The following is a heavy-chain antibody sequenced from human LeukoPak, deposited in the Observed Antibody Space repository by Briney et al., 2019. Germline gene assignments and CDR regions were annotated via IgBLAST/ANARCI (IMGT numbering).Heavy chain of an antibody. Sequence: ASVKVSCKASGYIFTNFGISWVRQARGQGLEWMGWISGYNGNTNYAQKLQGRVTMTTDTSTSTAYMELRSLRSDDTAVYYCARGVGYCSGGSCYSVGVFDPWGQGTLVTVSS. CDR2: ISGYNGNT. J-gene: IGHJ5*02. CDR3: ARGVGYCSGGSCYSVGVFDP. CDR1: GYIFTNFG. D-gene: IGHD2-15*01. V-gene: IGHV1-18*01.